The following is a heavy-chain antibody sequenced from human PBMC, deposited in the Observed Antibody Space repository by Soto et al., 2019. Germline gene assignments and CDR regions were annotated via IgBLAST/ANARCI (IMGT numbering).Heavy chain of an antibody. J-gene: IGHJ3*02. CDR2: FDPEDGET. V-gene: IGHV1-24*01. CDR3: AKESPLLRSRAFDI. Sequence: ASVKVSCKVSGYTLTELSMHWVRQAPGKGLEWMGGFDPEDGETIYAQKFQGRVTMAEDTSTDTAYMELSSLRSEDTAVYYCAKESPLLRSRAFDIWGQGTMVTVSS. CDR1: GYTLTELS.